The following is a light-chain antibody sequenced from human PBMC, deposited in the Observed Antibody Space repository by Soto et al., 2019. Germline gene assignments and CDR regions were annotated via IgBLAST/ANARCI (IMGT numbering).Light chain of an antibody. J-gene: IGLJ1*01. V-gene: IGLV2-23*01. CDR1: SSDVGAYNS. CDR2: KGT. CDR3: CSSAPESTYV. Sequence: QSVLAQPASVSGSPGQSVTISCTGTSSDVGAYNSGSWYQQHPDKAPQLMIYKGTQRPSGVSNRFSGSTSGNAASLTISGLQAGDEADYFCCSSAPESTYVFGTGTKLTVL.